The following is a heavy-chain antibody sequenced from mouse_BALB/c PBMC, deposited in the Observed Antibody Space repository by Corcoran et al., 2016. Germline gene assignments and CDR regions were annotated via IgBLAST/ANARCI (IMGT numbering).Heavy chain of an antibody. Sequence: EVQLQQSGPELVKPGASVKISCKTSGYTFTEYTLHWVKRSHGKSLEWLGGINPNNGGTSYNQKFKGKATLTVDKSSSTAYMELRSLTSEDSAVYYCARGDYWGQGTTLTVSS. J-gene: IGHJ2*01. CDR3: ARGDY. CDR1: GYTFTEYT. CDR2: INPNNGGT. V-gene: IGHV1-18*01.